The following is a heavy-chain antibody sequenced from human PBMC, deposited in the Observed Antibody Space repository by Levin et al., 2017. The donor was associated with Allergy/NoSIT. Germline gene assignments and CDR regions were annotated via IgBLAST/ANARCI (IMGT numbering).Heavy chain of an antibody. CDR1: GFTFNNYA. D-gene: IGHD2-15*01. V-gene: IGHV3-23*01. J-gene: IGHJ6*01. CDR2: ISGSGENT. CDR3: AKEGGRAEAAAGGFGYYYYGVDV. Sequence: GGSLRLSCAASGFTFNNYAMRWVRQAPGKGLEWVSAISGSGENTYYADSLKGRFTVSRDNSKNTLFLQLDSLRPEDTAVYFCAKEGGRAEAAAGGFGYYYYGVDVWGPGTTVTVVS.